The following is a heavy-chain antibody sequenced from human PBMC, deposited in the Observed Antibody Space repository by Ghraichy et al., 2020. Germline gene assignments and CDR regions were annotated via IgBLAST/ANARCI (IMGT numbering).Heavy chain of an antibody. Sequence: SETLSLTCTVSGASVTSYYWSWVRQPAGKALEWIGRVYTGGSTNYDPSLKSRVTMSLDTSKNQISLDLTSVTAADAAVYFCAGGPLLLYNSGSQFDYWGHGSLVIVSS. CDR1: GASVTSYY. CDR2: VYTGGST. V-gene: IGHV4-4*07. D-gene: IGHD2-15*01. CDR3: AGGPLLLYNSGSQFDY. J-gene: IGHJ4*01.